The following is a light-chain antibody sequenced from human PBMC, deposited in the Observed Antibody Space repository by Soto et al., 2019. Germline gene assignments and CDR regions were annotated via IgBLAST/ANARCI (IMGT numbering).Light chain of an antibody. Sequence: VLTQPPSVSVAPGQTARITCGGTNIGSKSVHWYQQKPGQAPVLVVYDDSDRPSGIPERFSGSNSGNTATLTISRVEAGDEADYYCQVWDSSSDHPSYVFGTGTKVTVL. CDR3: QVWDSSSDHPSYV. J-gene: IGLJ1*01. CDR2: DDS. CDR1: NIGSKS. V-gene: IGLV3-21*02.